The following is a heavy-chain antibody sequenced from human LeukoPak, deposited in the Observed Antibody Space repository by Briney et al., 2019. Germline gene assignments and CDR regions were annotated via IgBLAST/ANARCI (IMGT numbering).Heavy chain of an antibody. CDR3: VRVDAANDAFDI. J-gene: IGHJ3*02. CDR1: GGSISRGGYY. CDR2: IYYSGST. Sequence: SQTLSLTCTVSGGSISRGGYYWNWIRQHPGEGLEWIGYIYYSGSTYYNPSLKSRITISVDTSKNHFSLKLSSMTASDTAVYYCVRVDAANDAFDIWSQGTMVTVSS. V-gene: IGHV4-31*03. D-gene: IGHD5-18*01.